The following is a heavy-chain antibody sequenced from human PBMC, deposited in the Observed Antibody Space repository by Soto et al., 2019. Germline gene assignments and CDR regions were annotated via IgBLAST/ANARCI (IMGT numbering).Heavy chain of an antibody. V-gene: IGHV3-53*01. CDR2: SYSGGNT. D-gene: IGHD3-16*01. J-gene: IGHJ4*02. CDR3: ARAKRGGFDY. Sequence: QPGGSLRLSCAASGFTVSSDYMSWVRQAPGKGLELVSFSYSGGNTDYADAVKGRFTTSRDNSKNTLYLQMSSLRAEDTAVYYCARAKRGGFDYWGQGTLVTVSS. CDR1: GFTVSSDY.